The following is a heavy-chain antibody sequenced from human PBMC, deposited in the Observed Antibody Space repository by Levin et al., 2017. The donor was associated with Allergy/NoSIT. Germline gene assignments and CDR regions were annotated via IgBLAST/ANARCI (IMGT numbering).Heavy chain of an antibody. CDR2: ISGSGGST. CDR3: AKGTPRYCSSTSCRSDAFDI. D-gene: IGHD2-2*01. Sequence: GGSLRLSCAASGFTFSSYAMSWVRQAPGKGLEWVSAISGSGGSTYYADSVKGRFTISRDNSKNTLYLQMNSLRAEDTAVYYCAKGTPRYCSSTSCRSDAFDIWGQGTMVTVSS. J-gene: IGHJ3*02. V-gene: IGHV3-23*01. CDR1: GFTFSSYA.